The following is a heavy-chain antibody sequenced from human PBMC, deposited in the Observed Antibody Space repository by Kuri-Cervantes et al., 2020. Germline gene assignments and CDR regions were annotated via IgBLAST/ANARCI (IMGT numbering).Heavy chain of an antibody. CDR2: IKQDGSEK. CDR3: ARGVVHFDY. V-gene: IGHV3-7*04. CDR1: GFTFSNAW. J-gene: IGHJ4*02. D-gene: IGHD3-10*01. Sequence: GESLKISCAASGFTFSNAWMSWVRQAPGKGLEWVANIKQDGSEKYYVDSVKGRFTISRDNAKNSLYLQMNSLRAEDTALYYCARGVVHFDYWGQGTLVTVSS.